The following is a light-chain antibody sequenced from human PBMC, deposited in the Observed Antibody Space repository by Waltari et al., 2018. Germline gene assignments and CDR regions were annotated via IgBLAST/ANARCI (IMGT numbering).Light chain of an antibody. CDR2: GAS. CDR1: QSISGSY. V-gene: IGKV3-20*01. Sequence: EIVLTQSPSTLSLSAGERATLSCRASQSISGSYLAWYQQKPGQAPRLLIFGASIRGTGIPDKYSGSGSETDFTLTISRLDPEDSAVYCCQQYDTSPRTFGPGTKVEI. CDR3: QQYDTSPRT. J-gene: IGKJ1*01.